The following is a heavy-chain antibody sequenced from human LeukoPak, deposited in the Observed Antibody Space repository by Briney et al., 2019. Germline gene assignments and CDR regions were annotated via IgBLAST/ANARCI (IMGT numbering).Heavy chain of an antibody. V-gene: IGHV4-61*02. CDR1: GGSISSGSYY. J-gene: IGHJ5*02. Sequence: PSETLSLTCTVSGGSISSGSYYWSWIRQPAGKGLEWIGRIYTSGSTNYNPSLKSRVPISVDTSKNQFSQKLSSVTAADTAVYYCARSAGYSSSWYDFAYGGWFDPWCQGTLVTVSS. CDR2: IYTSGST. D-gene: IGHD6-13*01. CDR3: ARSAGYSSSWYDFAYGGWFDP.